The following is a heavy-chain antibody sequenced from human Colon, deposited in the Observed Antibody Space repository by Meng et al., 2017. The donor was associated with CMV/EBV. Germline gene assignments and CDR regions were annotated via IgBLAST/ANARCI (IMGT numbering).Heavy chain of an antibody. D-gene: IGHD3-10*01. CDR2: VYISGNT. Sequence: VQCRVAGPGLVKPSETLSPTGLVSGASLTSYYWSWIRQPAGKGLEWIGRVYISGNTNYNPSLKSRATMSIDTSKNQLSLNIRSVTAADTAVYYCARDSNLSGLAYWGQGTLVTVSS. CDR1: GASLTSYY. CDR3: ARDSNLSGLAY. V-gene: IGHV4-4*07. J-gene: IGHJ4*02.